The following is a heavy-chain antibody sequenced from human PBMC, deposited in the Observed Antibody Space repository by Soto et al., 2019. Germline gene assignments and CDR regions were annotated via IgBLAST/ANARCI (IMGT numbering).Heavy chain of an antibody. Sequence: LRVSCAASGFTFSSYAMSWVRQAPGKGLEWVSAISGSGGSTYYADSVKGRFTISRDNSKNTLYLQMNSLRAEDTAVYYCAKALERYFDWLWYGMDVWGQGTTVTVSS. CDR1: GFTFSSYA. J-gene: IGHJ6*02. CDR2: ISGSGGST. V-gene: IGHV3-23*01. CDR3: AKALERYFDWLWYGMDV. D-gene: IGHD3-9*01.